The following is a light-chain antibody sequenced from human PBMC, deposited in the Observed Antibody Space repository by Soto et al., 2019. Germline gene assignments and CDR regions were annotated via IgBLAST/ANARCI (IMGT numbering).Light chain of an antibody. J-gene: IGKJ1*01. CDR1: LSISTW. CDR3: QQYNDYPWT. Sequence: DSQMTQSPSTLSASVGDRVTITCRASLSISTWLAWYQQKPGKAPKLLIYKSSSLESGVPSRFSDSGSGTEFTLTISSLQPDDFATYYCQQYNDYPWTFGQGTKVEL. V-gene: IGKV1-5*03. CDR2: KSS.